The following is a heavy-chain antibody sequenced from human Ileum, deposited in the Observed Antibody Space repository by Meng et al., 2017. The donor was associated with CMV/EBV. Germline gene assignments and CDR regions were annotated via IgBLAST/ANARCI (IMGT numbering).Heavy chain of an antibody. CDR1: GFTSGDYY. CDR3: ARAEGYGSFDY. CDR2: ISDTSRFYK. Sequence: QVALVESGGGLVKSGGSLRLSCAASGFTSGDYYIHWIRQAPGKGLEWISYISDTSRFYKQYIESVMGRFTVSRDNAKNLVYLEMNMLREDDTAVYYCARAEGYGSFDYWGQGTLVTVSS. J-gene: IGHJ4*02. D-gene: IGHD3-10*01. V-gene: IGHV3-11*06.